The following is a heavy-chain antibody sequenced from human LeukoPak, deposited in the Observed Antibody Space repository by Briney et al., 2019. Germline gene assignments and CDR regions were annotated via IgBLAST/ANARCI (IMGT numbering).Heavy chain of an antibody. CDR1: GFTFSTYG. CDR2: ISGNAGTT. J-gene: IGHJ4*02. Sequence: GGSLRLSCAASGFTFSTYGMSWVRQAPGKGLEWVSSISGNAGTTYYADSVKGRFTISRDNSKNTLYLQMNSLRAEDTAVYYCAKLTYGSGTYGAFDYWGQGTLVTVST. V-gene: IGHV3-23*01. D-gene: IGHD3-10*01. CDR3: AKLTYGSGTYGAFDY.